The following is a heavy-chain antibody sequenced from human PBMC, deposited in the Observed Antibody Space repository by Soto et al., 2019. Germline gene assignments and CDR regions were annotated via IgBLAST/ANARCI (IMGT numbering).Heavy chain of an antibody. V-gene: IGHV3-23*01. CDR2: ISGSGVST. CDR3: AKYTIGSSIAAPQI. D-gene: IGHD6-6*01. CDR1: GFTFSSYA. Sequence: GGSLRLSCAASGFTFSSYAMSWVRQAPGKGLEWVSVISGSGVSTYYADSVKGRFTISRDNSKNTLYLQMNSLRAEDTAVYYCAKYTIGSSIAAPQIWGQGTMVTVSS. J-gene: IGHJ3*02.